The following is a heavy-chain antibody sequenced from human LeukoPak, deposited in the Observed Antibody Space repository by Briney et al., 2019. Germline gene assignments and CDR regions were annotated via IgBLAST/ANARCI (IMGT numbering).Heavy chain of an antibody. J-gene: IGHJ3*02. V-gene: IGHV1-2*02. D-gene: IGHD3-22*01. Sequence: GASVKVSCKASGGTFSSYAISWVRQAPGQGLEWMGCIDPDSGGTKYTEKLQGKVTMTRDTSINTVYMELSRLTSDDTAVFYCAREYYDTSGTKYAFDIWGRGTLVTVSS. CDR3: AREYYDTSGTKYAFDI. CDR1: GGTFSSYA. CDR2: IDPDSGGT.